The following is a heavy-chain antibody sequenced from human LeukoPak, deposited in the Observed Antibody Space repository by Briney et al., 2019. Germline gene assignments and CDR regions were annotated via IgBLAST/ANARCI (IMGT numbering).Heavy chain of an antibody. J-gene: IGHJ6*02. CDR1: GGSISSYY. D-gene: IGHD6-13*01. CDR2: IYYSGST. Sequence: SETLSLTCTVSGGSISSYYSSWIRQPPGEGREWVGYIYYSGSTTYNPSLKSRVTISVDTSKNKFSLKLSSVTAADTAVYYCARAGSYAYSSSWYNPSYYYYGMDVWGQGTTVTVSS. V-gene: IGHV4-59*01. CDR3: ARAGSYAYSSSWYNPSYYYYGMDV.